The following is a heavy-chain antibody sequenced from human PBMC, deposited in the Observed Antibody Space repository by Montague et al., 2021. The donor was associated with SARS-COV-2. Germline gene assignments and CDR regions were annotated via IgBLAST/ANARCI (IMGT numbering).Heavy chain of an antibody. CDR3: ARHRANAGSFDI. D-gene: IGHD1-1*01. J-gene: IGHJ3*02. Sequence: SETLSLTCTVSGGSITVSRYDWGWLRQPPGKGLEWIVSVHYTGTTYYTASLRSLLTISVDTSENQFSLKMTSVTASDTAVYYCARHRANAGSFDIWGQGTMVTVSS. CDR1: GGSITVSRYD. CDR2: VHYTGTT. V-gene: IGHV4-39*01.